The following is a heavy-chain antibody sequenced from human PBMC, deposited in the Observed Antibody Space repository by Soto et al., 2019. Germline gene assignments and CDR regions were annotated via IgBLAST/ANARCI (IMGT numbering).Heavy chain of an antibody. CDR2: IWYDGSKK. D-gene: IGHD3-3*01. Sequence: PGGSLRLSCAASGFTFSNYGMHWVRQAPGKGLEWVAIIWYDGSKKYYADSVKGRFTISRDNSKNTVYLQMNSLRAEDTAVYYCARDWSGYGMDVWGQGTTVTVSS. CDR1: GFTFSNYG. J-gene: IGHJ6*02. V-gene: IGHV3-33*01. CDR3: ARDWSGYGMDV.